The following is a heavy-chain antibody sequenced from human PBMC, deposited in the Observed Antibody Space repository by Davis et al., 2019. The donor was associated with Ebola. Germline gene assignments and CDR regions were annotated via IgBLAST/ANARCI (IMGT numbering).Heavy chain of an antibody. D-gene: IGHD3-3*01. CDR1: GGSISSSNW. Sequence: SETLSLTCAVSGGSISSSNWWSWVRQPPGKGLEWIGEIYHSGSTNYNPSLKSRVTISVDTSKNQFSLKLSSVTAADTAVYYCARPNFGVVVGGWFDPWGQGTLVTVPS. J-gene: IGHJ5*02. CDR2: IYHSGST. CDR3: ARPNFGVVVGGWFDP. V-gene: IGHV4-4*02.